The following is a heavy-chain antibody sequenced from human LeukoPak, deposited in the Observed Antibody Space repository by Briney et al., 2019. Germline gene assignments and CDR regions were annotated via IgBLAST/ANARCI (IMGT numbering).Heavy chain of an antibody. Sequence: ASVKVSCKASGYTFTSYDINWVRQATGQGLEWRGWMNPNSGNTGYAQRFQGRVTMTRNTSISTACMELSSLRSEDTAVYYCARNTNWNSFDYWGQGPLVPVPS. CDR3: ARNTNWNSFDY. CDR1: GYTFTSYD. CDR2: MNPNSGNT. D-gene: IGHD1-7*01. V-gene: IGHV1-8*01. J-gene: IGHJ4*02.